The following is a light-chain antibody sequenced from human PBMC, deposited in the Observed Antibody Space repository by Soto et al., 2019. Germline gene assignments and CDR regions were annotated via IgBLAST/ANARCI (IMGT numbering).Light chain of an antibody. V-gene: IGKV2-28*01. CDR1: QSLLHGNGYNY. J-gene: IGKJ2*01. Sequence: DIVMTQSPLSLPVTPGEPASISCRSSQSLLHGNGYNYLDWYLQRPGQSPQLLIFLGSNRASGVPDRFSGSGSGTDFTLQIARVEAEDFGVYYCIQALQTPLTFGQGTKVDIK. CDR2: LGS. CDR3: IQALQTPLT.